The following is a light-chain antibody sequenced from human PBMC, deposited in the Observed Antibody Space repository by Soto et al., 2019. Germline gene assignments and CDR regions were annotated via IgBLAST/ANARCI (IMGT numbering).Light chain of an antibody. CDR3: QQYGSSPWT. V-gene: IGKV3-20*01. J-gene: IGKJ1*01. Sequence: EIVLTQSPGTLSLSPGERATLSCRASQSVSSSYLAWYQQKPGQAPRLLIYGASSRATGIPDRFSGSGSGTDFTLTIRSLEPEDFAVYYCQQYGSSPWTVGQGTTVDSK. CDR1: QSVSSSY. CDR2: GAS.